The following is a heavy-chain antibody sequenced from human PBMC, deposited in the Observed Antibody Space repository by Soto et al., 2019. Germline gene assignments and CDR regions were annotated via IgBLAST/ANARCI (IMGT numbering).Heavy chain of an antibody. CDR3: ARSLLQGDF. J-gene: IGHJ4*02. V-gene: IGHV1-46*01. Sequence: QVQLVQSGAEVKKPGASVKVSCKASGYIFIHYYIHWVRQAPGQGLEWMAIINPNGGSTNDAQKCQVRVSVTRNTSTSTASMELNSLGSDDTAVYLCARSLLQGDFWGQGTLVTVSS. D-gene: IGHD2-21*01. CDR1: GYIFIHYY. CDR2: INPNGGST.